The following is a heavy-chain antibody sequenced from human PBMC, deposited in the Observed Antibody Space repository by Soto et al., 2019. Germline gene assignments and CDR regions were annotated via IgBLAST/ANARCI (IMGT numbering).Heavy chain of an antibody. V-gene: IGHV1-69*12. J-gene: IGHJ5*02. CDR1: GGTFSSQA. D-gene: IGHD2-2*01. CDR3: ATGGDIVLVPTAISWFDP. Sequence: QVQLVQSGAEVKKPGSSVKVSCKASGGTFSSQAISWVRQAPGQGLEWMGGIIPLFGTANYAQKFQGRVTITADESTSTADMELSSLRSEDTAVYYCATGGDIVLVPTAISWFDPWGQGTLVTVSS. CDR2: IIPLFGTA.